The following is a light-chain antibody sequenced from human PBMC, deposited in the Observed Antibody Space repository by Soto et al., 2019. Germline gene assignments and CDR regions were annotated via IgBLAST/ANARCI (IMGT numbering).Light chain of an antibody. V-gene: IGKV3-11*01. CDR3: QQSDNGLT. CDR2: DAS. Sequence: EIVLTQSPATLSLSPGERATLSCRASQSVDRYLAWYQQKPGQAPRLLIFDASNRATGIPARFSGSGSGTDFTLTISSLESEDVAVYYCQQSDNGLTFGVGTQVEMK. J-gene: IGKJ4*01. CDR1: QSVDRY.